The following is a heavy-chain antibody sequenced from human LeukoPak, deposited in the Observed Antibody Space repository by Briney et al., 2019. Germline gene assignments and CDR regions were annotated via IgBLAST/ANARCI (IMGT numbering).Heavy chain of an antibody. V-gene: IGHV1-2*02. J-gene: IGHJ5*02. CDR3: ARIAVAGSWFDP. Sequence: GASVKVSCKASGGTFTNYAINWVRQAPGQGLEWMGGIIPMFGTTNYAQKFQGRVTMPRDTSISTAYMELSRLRSDDTAVYYCARIAVAGSWFDPWGQGTLVTVSS. CDR1: GGTFTNYA. CDR2: IIPMFGTT. D-gene: IGHD6-19*01.